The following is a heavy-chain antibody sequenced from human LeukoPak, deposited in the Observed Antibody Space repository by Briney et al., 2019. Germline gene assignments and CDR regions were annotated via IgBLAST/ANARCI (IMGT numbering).Heavy chain of an antibody. J-gene: IGHJ4*02. D-gene: IGHD6-13*01. Sequence: GGSLRLSCAASGFTFSSYATHWVRQAPGKGLEYVSAISSNGGSTYYANSVKGRFTISRDNSKNTLYLQMGSLRAEDMAVYYCARAGSSCWSDFDYWGQGTLVTVSS. CDR3: ARAGSSCWSDFDY. V-gene: IGHV3-64*01. CDR1: GFTFSSYA. CDR2: ISSNGGST.